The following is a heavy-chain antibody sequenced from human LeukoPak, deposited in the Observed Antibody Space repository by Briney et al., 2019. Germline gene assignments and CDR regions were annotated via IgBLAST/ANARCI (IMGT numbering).Heavy chain of an antibody. J-gene: IGHJ4*02. D-gene: IGHD4-17*01. V-gene: IGHV4-31*03. Sequence: SQTLSLTCNLSGDSITSRGFYWSWLRQHPGKGLEWIGHITNSGSTYYNPSPKSRVTISVDTSKNQFSLKLSSVTAADTAVYYCARGTVTRYYFDYWGQGTLVTVSS. CDR1: GDSITSRGFY. CDR2: ITNSGST. CDR3: ARGTVTRYYFDY.